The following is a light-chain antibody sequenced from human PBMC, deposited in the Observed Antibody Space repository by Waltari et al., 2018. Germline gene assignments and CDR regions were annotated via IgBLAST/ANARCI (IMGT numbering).Light chain of an antibody. J-gene: IGLJ3*02. CDR3: QVWDDTNNSGV. V-gene: IGLV3-21*04. CDR1: NIETKR. CDR2: YDS. Sequence: YVVTQPPSVSVAPGKTDRLTCAGENIETKRVHWYQQKAGQAPLLVMFYDSDRPSGIPERFSGSNSGSTATLTINWVEPGDEADYHCQVWDDTNNSGVFGGGTKLTVL.